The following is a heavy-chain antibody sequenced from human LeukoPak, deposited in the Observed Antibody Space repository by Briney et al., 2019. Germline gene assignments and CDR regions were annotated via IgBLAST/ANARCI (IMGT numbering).Heavy chain of an antibody. Sequence: ASETLSLTCAIYGGSFSGYYWSWIRQPPGKGLEWIGEINHSGSTNYNPSLKSRVTISVDTSKNQFSLKLSSVTAADTAVYYCNGYCSSTSCYGGGYWGQGTPVTVSS. J-gene: IGHJ4*02. CDR2: INHSGST. D-gene: IGHD2-2*03. V-gene: IGHV4-34*01. CDR3: NGYCSSTSCYGGGY. CDR1: GGSFSGYY.